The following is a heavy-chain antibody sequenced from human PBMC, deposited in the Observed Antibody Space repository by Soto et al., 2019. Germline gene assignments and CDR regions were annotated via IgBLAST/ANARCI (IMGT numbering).Heavy chain of an antibody. V-gene: IGHV4-59*01. Sequence: PSETLSLTCTVSGGSISSYYWSWIRQPPGKGLEWIGYIYYSGSTNYNPSLKSRVTISVDTSKNQFSLKLSSVTAADTAVYYCARDLNDFWSGYSNWFDPWGQGTLVTVSS. CDR1: GGSISSYY. CDR3: ARDLNDFWSGYSNWFDP. CDR2: IYYSGST. D-gene: IGHD3-3*01. J-gene: IGHJ5*02.